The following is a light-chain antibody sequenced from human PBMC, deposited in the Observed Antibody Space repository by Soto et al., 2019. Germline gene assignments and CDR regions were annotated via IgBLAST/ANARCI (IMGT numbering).Light chain of an antibody. Sequence: EIVMTQSPATLSGSPGERATLSCRASHSVSSNLAWYQQKPGQAPRLLIYGASTRATGIPARFSGSGSGTEFTLTISSLQSEDFAVYYCQQYNNWRYTFGQGTKLEIK. J-gene: IGKJ2*01. CDR3: QQYNNWRYT. CDR2: GAS. CDR1: HSVSSN. V-gene: IGKV3-15*01.